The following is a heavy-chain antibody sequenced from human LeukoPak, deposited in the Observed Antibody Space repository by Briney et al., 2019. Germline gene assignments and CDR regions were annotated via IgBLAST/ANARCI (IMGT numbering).Heavy chain of an antibody. CDR3: AGDIVVVPAADDAFDI. J-gene: IGHJ3*02. CDR1: GFTFTGYY. D-gene: IGHD2-2*01. CDR2: INPNSGGT. Sequence: ASVKVSCKASGFTFTGYYMHWVRQAPGQGLEWMGWINPNSGGTNYAQKFQGRVTMTRDTSISTAYMELSRLRSYDTAVYYCAGDIVVVPAADDAFDIWGQGTMVTVSS. V-gene: IGHV1-2*02.